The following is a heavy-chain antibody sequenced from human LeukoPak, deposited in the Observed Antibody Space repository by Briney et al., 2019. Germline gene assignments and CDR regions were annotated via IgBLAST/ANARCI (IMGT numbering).Heavy chain of an antibody. CDR2: IAIAGDT. CDR3: TRGTDGFDP. Sequence: PGGSLRLSCAASGFTFSAYDTYWVRQATGKGLEWVSAIAIAGDTFYSGSVKGRFTISRENAKNSVYLQMNNLRAGDTAVYYCTRGTDGFDPWGQGTLVTVSS. D-gene: IGHD1-1*01. J-gene: IGHJ5*02. CDR1: GFTFSAYD. V-gene: IGHV3-13*01.